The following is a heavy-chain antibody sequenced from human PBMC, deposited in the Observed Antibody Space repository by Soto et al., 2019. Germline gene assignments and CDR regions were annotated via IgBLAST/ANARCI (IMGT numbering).Heavy chain of an antibody. CDR3: AGDYGVYDWYGMDV. D-gene: IGHD4-17*01. J-gene: IGHJ6*02. Sequence: VQLVQSGAEVKKPGSSVKVSCRASGATFRSYAFTWVRQAPGQGLEWMGGISPIFGSTIYARQFQGRVTITADDSASTAYMELNSLSSEDTAVYYCAGDYGVYDWYGMDVWCQGTTVTVSS. CDR2: ISPIFGST. CDR1: GATFRSYA. V-gene: IGHV1-69*01.